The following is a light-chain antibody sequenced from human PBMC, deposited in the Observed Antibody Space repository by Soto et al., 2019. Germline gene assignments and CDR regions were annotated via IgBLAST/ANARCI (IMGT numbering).Light chain of an antibody. CDR1: SSDVGGYNY. J-gene: IGLJ2*01. CDR2: DVS. Sequence: QSALTQPASVSGSPGQSITISCTGTSSDVGGYNYVSWYQQHPGKAPKLMIYDVSNRPSGVSNRFSGSQSGNTASLTISGLQAEDEADYYCSSYTSSSTVVFGGGTKLTV. CDR3: SSYTSSSTVV. V-gene: IGLV2-14*01.